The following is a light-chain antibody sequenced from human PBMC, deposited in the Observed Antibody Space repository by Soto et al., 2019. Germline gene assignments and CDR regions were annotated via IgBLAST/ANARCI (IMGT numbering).Light chain of an antibody. CDR2: QDI. CDR1: KLGDKY. V-gene: IGLV3-1*01. J-gene: IGLJ1*01. CDR3: QAWDRGSAHV. Sequence: SYELTQPPSVSVSPGQTASNTCSGDKLGDKYASWYQQKPGQAPVLVIYQDIKRPSGIPERFSGSNSGNTATLTISGTQAMDEADYYCQAWDRGSAHVFGTGTKLTVL.